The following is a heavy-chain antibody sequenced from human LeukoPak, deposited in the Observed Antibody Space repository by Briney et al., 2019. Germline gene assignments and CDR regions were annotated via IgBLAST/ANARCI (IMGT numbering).Heavy chain of an antibody. CDR2: IKQDGSEK. V-gene: IGHV3-7*01. Sequence: PGGSLRLSCAASGFTFSSYWMSWVRQAPGKGLGWVANIKQDGSEKYYVDSVKGRFTLSRDNAKNSLYLQMNSLRAEDTAVYYCARIFGYSSIYYFEYWGQGTLVTVSS. CDR3: ARIFGYSSIYYFEY. CDR1: GFTFSSYW. J-gene: IGHJ4*02. D-gene: IGHD6-13*01.